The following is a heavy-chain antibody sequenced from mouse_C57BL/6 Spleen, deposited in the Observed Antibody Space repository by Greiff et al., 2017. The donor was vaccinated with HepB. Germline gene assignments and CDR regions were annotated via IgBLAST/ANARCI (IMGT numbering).Heavy chain of an antibody. CDR3: ARGRFLHYAMDY. V-gene: IGHV1-26*01. J-gene: IGHJ4*01. Sequence: EVQLQQSGPELVKPGASVKISCKASGYTFTDYYMNWVKQSHGKSLEWIGDINPNNGGTSYNQKFKGKATLTVDKSSSTAYMELRSLTSEDSAVYYCARGRFLHYAMDYWGQGTSVTVSS. CDR1: GYTFTDYY. CDR2: INPNNGGT.